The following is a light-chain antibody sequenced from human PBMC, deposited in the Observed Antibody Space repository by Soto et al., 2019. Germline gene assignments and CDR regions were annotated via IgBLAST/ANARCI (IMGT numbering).Light chain of an antibody. J-gene: IGKJ1*01. CDR1: QTISSW. CDR2: KAS. Sequence: EIQMTQSPSNLSGSVGDRVTITCRASQTISSWLAWYQQKPGKAPKXXIYKASTLKSGVPSRFSVSGSGTEFTLTISRLQTDDFATYYCQHYNSYSEAFCQGTKVDIK. V-gene: IGKV1-5*03. CDR3: QHYNSYSEA.